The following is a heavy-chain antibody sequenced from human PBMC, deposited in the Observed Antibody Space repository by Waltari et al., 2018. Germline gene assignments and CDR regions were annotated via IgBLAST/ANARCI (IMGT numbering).Heavy chain of an antibody. V-gene: IGHV1-46*01. J-gene: IGHJ4*02. CDR1: GYTFTSYY. CDR2: INPSGGST. D-gene: IGHD2-15*01. CDR3: ARDTAVGYCSGGSCYPPGY. Sequence: QVQLVQSGAEVKKPGASVKVSCKASGYTFTSYYMHWVRQAPGQGLEWMGIINPSGGSTSYAQKFQGRVTMTRDTSTSTVYMELSSLRSEDTAVYYCARDTAVGYCSGGSCYPPGYWGQGTLVTVSS.